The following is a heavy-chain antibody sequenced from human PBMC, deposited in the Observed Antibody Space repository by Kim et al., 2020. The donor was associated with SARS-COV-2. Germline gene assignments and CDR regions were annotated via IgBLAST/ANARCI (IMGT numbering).Heavy chain of an antibody. CDR3: ARAHLDGGPYYFDY. Sequence: GGSLRLSCTASGFMFGDYSMSWFRQTPERGLEWVGFIRRKGLGGTADYAASVKGRFTISVDDSKTVAYLQMNGLKTEDTAVYFCARAHLDGGPYYFDYWGQGTLVTVSS. D-gene: IGHD3-10*01. V-gene: IGHV3-49*03. CDR1: GFMFGDYS. CDR2: IRRKGLGGTA. J-gene: IGHJ4*02.